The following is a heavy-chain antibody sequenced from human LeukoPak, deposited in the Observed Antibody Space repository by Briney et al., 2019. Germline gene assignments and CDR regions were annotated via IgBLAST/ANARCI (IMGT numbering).Heavy chain of an antibody. CDR2: INHSGST. V-gene: IGHV4-34*01. Sequence: SETLSLTCAVHGGSFSFYYWSWIRQPPGKGLEWIGEINHSGSTNYNPSLKSRVTISVDTSKNQFSLKLSSVTAADTAVYYCARLLRGGRDTPMVTMIVVRAKSGAFDIWGQGTMVTVSS. J-gene: IGHJ3*02. CDR1: GGSFSFYY. CDR3: ARLLRGGRDTPMVTMIVVRAKSGAFDI. D-gene: IGHD3-22*01.